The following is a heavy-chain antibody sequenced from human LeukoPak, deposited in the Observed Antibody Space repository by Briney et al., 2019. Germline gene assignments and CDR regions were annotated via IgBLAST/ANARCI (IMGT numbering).Heavy chain of an antibody. CDR2: ISSSSSYI. J-gene: IGHJ4*02. V-gene: IGHV3-21*01. D-gene: IGHD4-17*01. CDR1: GFPFSSYS. CDR3: ARDDDYGDAPYYFDY. Sequence: PGGSLRLFCAASGFPFSSYSMNWVRQAPGKGLEWVSSISSSSSYIYYADSVKGRFTISRDNAKNSLYLQMNSLRAEDTAVYYCARDDDYGDAPYYFDYWGQGTLVTVSS.